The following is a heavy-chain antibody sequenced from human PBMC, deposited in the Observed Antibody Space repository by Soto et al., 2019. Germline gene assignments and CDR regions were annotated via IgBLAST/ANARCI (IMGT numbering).Heavy chain of an antibody. CDR1: GFTFSSYA. CDR2: ISYDGSNE. Sequence: QVQLVESGGGVVQPGRSLRLSCAASGFTFSSYAMHWVGQAPGKGLEWVAVISYDGSNEYYADSVKGRFTISRDNSKNTRYLKMNSLRAEDTAVYYGAIDRKGQQLVPHNYWGQGTLVTVSS. D-gene: IGHD6-13*01. CDR3: AIDRKGQQLVPHNY. V-gene: IGHV3-30-3*01. J-gene: IGHJ4*02.